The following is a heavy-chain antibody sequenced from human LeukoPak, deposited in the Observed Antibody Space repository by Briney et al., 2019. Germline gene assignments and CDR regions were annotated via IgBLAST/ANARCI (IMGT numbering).Heavy chain of an antibody. J-gene: IGHJ4*02. CDR2: INPNSGGT. CDR3: ARGGGSSHFDY. D-gene: IGHD2-15*01. Sequence: ASVKVFCKASGYTFTSYGISWVRQAPGQGLEWMGWINPNSGGTNYAQKFQGRVTMTRDTSVSTAYMDLSRLTSDDTAVYYCARGGGSSHFDYWGQGTLVIVSS. CDR1: GYTFTSYG. V-gene: IGHV1-2*02.